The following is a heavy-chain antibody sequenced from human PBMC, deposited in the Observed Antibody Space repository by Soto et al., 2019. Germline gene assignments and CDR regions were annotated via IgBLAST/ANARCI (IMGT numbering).Heavy chain of an antibody. J-gene: IGHJ4*02. Sequence: QVQLVESGGGVVQPGRTLRLSCAASGFTFSTYGMHWVRQAPGKGLEWVAVISYDGTNKYYADSVKGRLTISRDNSKNTLYLQMNSLRAEDTAVYYCAKERYSSRSPDFDYWGQGTLVTVSS. V-gene: IGHV3-30*18. CDR1: GFTFSTYG. D-gene: IGHD6-13*01. CDR3: AKERYSSRSPDFDY. CDR2: ISYDGTNK.